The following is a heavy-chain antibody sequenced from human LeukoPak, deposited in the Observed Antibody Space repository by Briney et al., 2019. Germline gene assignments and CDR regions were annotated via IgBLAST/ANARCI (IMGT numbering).Heavy chain of an antibody. CDR1: GGTFSSYA. Sequence: GASVKVSCKASGGTFSSYAISWVRQAPGQGLEWMGRIIPILGIANYAQKFQGRVTITADKSTSTAYMELSSLRSEDTAVYYCARNYGSGSKSLDYWGQGTLVTVSS. V-gene: IGHV1-69*04. CDR3: ARNYGSGSKSLDY. CDR2: IIPILGIA. J-gene: IGHJ4*02. D-gene: IGHD3-10*01.